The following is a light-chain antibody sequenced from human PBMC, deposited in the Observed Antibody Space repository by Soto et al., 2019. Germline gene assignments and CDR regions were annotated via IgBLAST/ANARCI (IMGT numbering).Light chain of an antibody. CDR1: QGISSW. Sequence: DIPMTQSPSSVSASVGDRVTITCRASQGISSWLVWYQQKPGKAPKLLISAASSLQSGVPSRFSGSGSGTDFTLTISSLQPEDFATYYCQQANSFPYTFGQGTKLEIK. V-gene: IGKV1-12*01. CDR2: AAS. J-gene: IGKJ2*01. CDR3: QQANSFPYT.